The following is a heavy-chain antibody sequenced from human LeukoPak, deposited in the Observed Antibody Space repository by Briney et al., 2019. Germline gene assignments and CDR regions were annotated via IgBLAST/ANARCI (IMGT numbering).Heavy chain of an antibody. CDR1: GYTFTSYD. J-gene: IGHJ5*02. D-gene: IGHD3-3*01. V-gene: IGHV1-8*01. CDR2: MNPNSGNT. Sequence: ASVKVSCKASGYTFTSYDINWVRQATGQGLEWMGWMNPNSGNTGYAQKFQGRVTMTRNTPISTAYMELSSLRSEDTAVYYCARGIRLDYDFWSGTWGWFDPWGQGTLVTVSS. CDR3: ARGIRLDYDFWSGTWGWFDP.